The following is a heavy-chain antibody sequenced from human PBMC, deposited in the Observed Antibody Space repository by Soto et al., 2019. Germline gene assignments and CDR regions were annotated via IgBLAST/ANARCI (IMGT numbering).Heavy chain of an antibody. CDR2: IIPMLGMS. CDR3: ATSYGSGSSHFDS. D-gene: IGHD3-10*01. J-gene: IGHJ4*02. CDR1: GGTFNTHT. Sequence: QVHLVQFGAEVREPGSSVKVSCTASGGTFNTHTISWVRQAPGLGLEWMGRIIPMLGMSNSPQKFQGRVSITADKATSTVYMALTRLTSDDTAVYYCATSYGSGSSHFDSWGQGALGTVSS. V-gene: IGHV1-69*02.